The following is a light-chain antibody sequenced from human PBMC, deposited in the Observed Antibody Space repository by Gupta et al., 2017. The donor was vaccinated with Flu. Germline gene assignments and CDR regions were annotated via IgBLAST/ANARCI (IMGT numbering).Light chain of an antibody. V-gene: IGLV3-21*02. CDR2: DDT. CDR1: NVGSIS. J-gene: IGLJ2*01. Sequence: SIVLAQPPSVSAAPGQTARITCGGDNVGSISVHWYQQKPGQAPVLVIYDDTERPSGSTERFSGSNSGNTATLTISRVGAGDEADYYCQVWDASNDCPIFGGGTELTVL. CDR3: QVWDASNDCPI.